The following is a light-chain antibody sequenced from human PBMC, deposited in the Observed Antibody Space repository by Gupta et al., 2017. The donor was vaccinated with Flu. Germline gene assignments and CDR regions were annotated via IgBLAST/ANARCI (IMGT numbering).Light chain of an antibody. J-gene: IGLJ2*01. Sequence: QSILPQPPSVSGTPGQTVTVSCSGRVSNIGSNYVYWYQHLPGTAPKLLIYRDSLRPSGVPDRFSGSKSDTSASLSISGLQVEDEADFYCAAWEDTLSALVVGGGTRVTVL. CDR2: RDS. V-gene: IGLV1-47*01. CDR1: VSNIGSNY. CDR3: AAWEDTLSALV.